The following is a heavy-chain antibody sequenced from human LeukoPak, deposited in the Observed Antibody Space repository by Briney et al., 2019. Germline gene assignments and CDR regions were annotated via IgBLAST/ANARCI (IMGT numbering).Heavy chain of an antibody. J-gene: IGHJ6*03. CDR1: GFTFGIYN. CDR3: ARDPYSGNYGNYYYYYMDV. CDR2: ITSSGTYI. V-gene: IGHV3-21*01. D-gene: IGHD1-26*01. Sequence: GGSLRLSWAASGFTFGIYNMNWVRQAPGRAREWVSSITSSGTYIFYADSVKGRFTISRDNAKNSLYLQMNSLGPEDTAVYYCARDPYSGNYGNYYYYYMDVWGKGTTVTISS.